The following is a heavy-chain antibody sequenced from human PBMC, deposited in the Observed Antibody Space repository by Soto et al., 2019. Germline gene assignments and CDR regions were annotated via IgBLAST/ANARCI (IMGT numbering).Heavy chain of an antibody. J-gene: IGHJ6*03. CDR3: ARSIVVVPAAMSYYYMDV. V-gene: IGHV4-59*01. D-gene: IGHD2-2*01. Sequence: SETLSLTCTVSGGSISSSYWSWIRQPPGKGLEWIGYIYYSGSTNYNPSLKSRVTISVDTSKNQFSLKLSSVTAADTAVYYCARSIVVVPAAMSYYYMDVWGKGTTVT. CDR2: IYYSGST. CDR1: GGSISSSY.